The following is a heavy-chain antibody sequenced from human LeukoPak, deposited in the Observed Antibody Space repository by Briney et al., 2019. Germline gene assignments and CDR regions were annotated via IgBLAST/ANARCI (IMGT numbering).Heavy chain of an antibody. CDR3: ARDRQIVGATHYYGMDV. CDR1: GFSLSGYW. CDR2: IYSGGST. Sequence: PGGSLRLSCAASGFSLSGYWMNWVRQAPGKGLEWVSVIYSGGSTYYADYVKGRFTISRDNSKNTLYLQMNSLRAEDTAVYYCARDRQIVGATHYYGMDVWGQGTTVTVSS. J-gene: IGHJ6*02. V-gene: IGHV3-66*01. D-gene: IGHD1-26*01.